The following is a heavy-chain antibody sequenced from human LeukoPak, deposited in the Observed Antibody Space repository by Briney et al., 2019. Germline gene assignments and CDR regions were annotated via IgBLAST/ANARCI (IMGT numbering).Heavy chain of an antibody. CDR3: AREGREDWLVPGRFDY. CDR1: GNIFTSSY. V-gene: IGHV1-46*01. CDR2: INPSDGTR. Sequence: ASVKVSCKASGNIFTSSYTHWVRQAPGQGLEWMGVINPSDGTRSYAQKFQGRVTMTRDMSTSTVYMDLSSLRSEDTAVYYCAREGREDWLVPGRFDYWGQGTLVTVSS. J-gene: IGHJ4*02. D-gene: IGHD6-19*01.